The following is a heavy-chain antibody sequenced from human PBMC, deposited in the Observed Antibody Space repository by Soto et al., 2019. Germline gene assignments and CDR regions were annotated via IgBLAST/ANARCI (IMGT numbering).Heavy chain of an antibody. J-gene: IGHJ6*02. Sequence: PSETLSLTCTVSGGSISSCSYYWGWIRQPPGKGLEWIGYIYYSGSTNYNPSLKSRVTISVDTSKNQFSLKLSSVTAADTAVYYCARDQDILTGYYYYGMDVWGQGTTVTVSS. CDR2: IYYSGST. CDR3: ARDQDILTGYYYYGMDV. CDR1: GGSISSCSYY. D-gene: IGHD3-9*01. V-gene: IGHV4-61*01.